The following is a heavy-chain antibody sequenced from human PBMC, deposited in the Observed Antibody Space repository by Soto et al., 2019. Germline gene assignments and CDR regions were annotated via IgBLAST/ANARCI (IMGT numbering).Heavy chain of an antibody. V-gene: IGHV1-8*01. CDR3: ARDGVRFLEWLFPFDP. J-gene: IGHJ5*02. CDR1: GYTFTSYD. Sequence: ASVKVSCKASGYTFTSYDINWVRQATGQGLEWMGWMNPNSGNTGYAQKFQGRVTMTRNTSISTAYMELRSLRSDDTAVYYCARDGVRFLEWLFPFDPWGQGTLVTVSS. CDR2: MNPNSGNT. D-gene: IGHD3-3*01.